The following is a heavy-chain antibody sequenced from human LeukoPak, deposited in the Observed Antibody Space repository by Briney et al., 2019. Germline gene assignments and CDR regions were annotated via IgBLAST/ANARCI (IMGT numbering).Heavy chain of an antibody. J-gene: IGHJ3*02. V-gene: IGHV1-2*02. D-gene: IGHD2-21*01. Sequence: GASVKVSCKASGYTFTGYYMHWVRQAPGQGLEWMGWINPNSGGTNYAQKFQGRVTMTRDTSISTAYMELSRLRSDGTAVYYCAREVPTYCGGDCYLNHDAFDIWGQGTMVTVSS. CDR2: INPNSGGT. CDR1: GYTFTGYY. CDR3: AREVPTYCGGDCYLNHDAFDI.